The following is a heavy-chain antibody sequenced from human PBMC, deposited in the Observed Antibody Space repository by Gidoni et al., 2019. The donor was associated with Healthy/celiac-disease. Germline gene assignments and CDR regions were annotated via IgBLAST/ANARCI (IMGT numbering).Heavy chain of an antibody. CDR2: INAGNGNK. D-gene: IGHD5-18*01. V-gene: IGHV1-3*01. CDR1: GYTFTSYA. Sequence: QVQLVQSGAELKKPGASVKVSCKASGYTFTSYAMHWVRQAPGQRLEWMGWINAGNGNKKYSQKFQGRVTITRDTSASTAYMELSSLRSEDTAVYYCAREDTVFDYWGQGTLVTVSS. J-gene: IGHJ4*02. CDR3: AREDTVFDY.